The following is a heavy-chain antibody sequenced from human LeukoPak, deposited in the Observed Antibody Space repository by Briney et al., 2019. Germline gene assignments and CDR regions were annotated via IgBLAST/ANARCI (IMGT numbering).Heavy chain of an antibody. CDR3: ARAGQYYDSSGYYYYWYYYGMDV. D-gene: IGHD3-22*01. CDR2: INSDGSST. V-gene: IGHV3-74*01. J-gene: IGHJ6*02. Sequence: GGSLRLPCAASGFTFSSYWMHWVRQAPGKGLVWVSRINSDGSSTSYADSVKGRFTISRDNAKNTLYLQMNSLRAEDTAVYYCARAGQYYDSSGYYYYWYYYGMDVWGQGTTVTVSS. CDR1: GFTFSSYW.